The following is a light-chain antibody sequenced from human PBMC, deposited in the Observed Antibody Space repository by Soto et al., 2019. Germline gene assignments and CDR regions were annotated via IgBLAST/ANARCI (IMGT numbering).Light chain of an antibody. CDR2: AAS. CDR3: QQSYVTPPIN. J-gene: IGKJ5*01. CDR1: QGISNY. V-gene: IGKV1-27*01. Sequence: IQMTQSPSSLAASVVDRVTITCLASQGISNYLAWYQQKPGKVPKLLIYAASTAQQGATHRLSGSGSGTDFPITRSDLQTEYFATYYCQQSYVTPPINFGQGPRLEI.